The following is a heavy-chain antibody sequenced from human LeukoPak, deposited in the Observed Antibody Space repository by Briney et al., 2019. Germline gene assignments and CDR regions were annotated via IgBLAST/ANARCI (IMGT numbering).Heavy chain of an antibody. D-gene: IGHD2-15*01. CDR2: ISAYNGNT. V-gene: IGHV1-18*01. Sequence: GASVKVSCKSSGYTFTSYGIIWVRQAPGQGLEWMGWISAYNGNTNYAQKLQGRVTMTTDTSTSTAYMELRSLRSDDTAVYYCVSVVAATAIDIWGQGTMVTVSS. CDR3: VSVVAATAIDI. J-gene: IGHJ3*02. CDR1: GYTFTSYG.